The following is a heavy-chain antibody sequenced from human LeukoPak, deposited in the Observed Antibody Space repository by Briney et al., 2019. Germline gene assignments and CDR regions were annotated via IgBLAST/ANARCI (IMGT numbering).Heavy chain of an antibody. CDR3: STSVAGSGSP. CDR1: GFTFSSAW. V-gene: IGHV3-15*01. CDR2: IKSRTDGGIT. J-gene: IGHJ5*02. D-gene: IGHD6-19*01. Sequence: GGSLRLSCAASGFTFSSAWMIWVRQAPGKGLEWVGRIKSRTDGGITDYAASVKGRSTISRDDSKNTLYLQMNSLQTEDTAVYYCSTSVAGSGSPWGQGTLVTVSS.